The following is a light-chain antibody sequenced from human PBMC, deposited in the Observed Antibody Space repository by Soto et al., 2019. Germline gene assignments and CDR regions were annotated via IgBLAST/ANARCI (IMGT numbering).Light chain of an antibody. CDR3: HQYNNWPPF. J-gene: IGKJ4*01. CDR2: GAS. V-gene: IGKV3-15*01. Sequence: ETVMTQSPDTLSVSPGARVTLSCRASQSVSSSLAWYQQKPGQAPRLLIYGASTRATGIPARFSGSGSGTDFTLTISSLQSEDFAVYYCHQYNNWPPFFGGGTKVEIK. CDR1: QSVSSS.